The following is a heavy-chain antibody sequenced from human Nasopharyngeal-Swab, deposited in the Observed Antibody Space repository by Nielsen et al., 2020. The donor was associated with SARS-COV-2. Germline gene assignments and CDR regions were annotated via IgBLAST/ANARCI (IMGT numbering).Heavy chain of an antibody. Sequence: GESLKISCAASGFTFSSYWMSWVRQAPGKGLEWVANIKQDGSEKYYMDSVKGRFTISRDNAKNSLYLQMNSLRAEDTAVYYCARDRAYYYGSGSGGFDYWGQGTLVTVSS. J-gene: IGHJ4*02. D-gene: IGHD3-10*01. CDR1: GFTFSSYW. V-gene: IGHV3-7*05. CDR2: IKQDGSEK. CDR3: ARDRAYYYGSGSGGFDY.